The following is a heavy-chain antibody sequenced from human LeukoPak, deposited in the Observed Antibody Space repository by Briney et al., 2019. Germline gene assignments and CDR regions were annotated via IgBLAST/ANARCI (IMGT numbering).Heavy chain of an antibody. CDR3: AKDRYDSSEGWIDY. D-gene: IGHD3-22*01. CDR2: ISYDGSNK. Sequence: GGSLRLSRAASGFTFSSYGMHWVRQAPGKGLEWVAVISYDGSNKYYGDSVKGRFTISRDNSKNTLYLQMNSLRGEDTAVYYCAKDRYDSSEGWIDYWGQGTLVTVSS. J-gene: IGHJ4*02. V-gene: IGHV3-30*18. CDR1: GFTFSSYG.